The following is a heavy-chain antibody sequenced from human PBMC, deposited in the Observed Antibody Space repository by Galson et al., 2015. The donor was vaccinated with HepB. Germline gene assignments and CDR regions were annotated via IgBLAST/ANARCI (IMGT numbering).Heavy chain of an antibody. CDR1: GFTFSSYS. V-gene: IGHV3-21*01. J-gene: IGHJ4*02. CDR2: ITSSSSYI. Sequence: SLRLSCAASGFTFSSYSMNWVRQAPGKGLEWVSSITSSSSYIYYADSVKGRFTISRDNAKNSLYLQMNSLRAEDTAVYYCARERTIGGFDYWGQGTLVTVSS. D-gene: IGHD1-7*01. CDR3: ARERTIGGFDY.